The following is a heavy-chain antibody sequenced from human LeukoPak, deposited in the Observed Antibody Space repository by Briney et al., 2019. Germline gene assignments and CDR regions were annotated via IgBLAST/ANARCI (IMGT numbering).Heavy chain of an antibody. D-gene: IGHD5-18*01. J-gene: IGHJ4*02. CDR1: GFSLSTNAMC. CDR3: ARAVNTAMIIFDY. CDR2: IDWDDDK. Sequence: SGPALVKPTQTLTLTCTFSGFSLSTNAMCVSWIRQPPGKAMEWLALIDWDDDKYYSTSLKTRLTISKDTSKSQVVLTVTNMDPVDTATYFCARAVNTAMIIFDYWGQGTLVTVSS. V-gene: IGHV2-70*01.